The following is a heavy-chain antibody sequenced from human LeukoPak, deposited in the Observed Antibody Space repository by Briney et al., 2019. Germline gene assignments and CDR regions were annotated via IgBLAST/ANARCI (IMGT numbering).Heavy chain of an antibody. V-gene: IGHV1-18*04. J-gene: IGHJ3*02. CDR3: ARESPYYYGSGSDAFDI. Sequence: ASVKVSCKASDYTFTSYGISWVRQAPGQGLEWMGWISTYNGNTNYAQKLQGRVTMTTDTSTSTTYMDLRNLRSDDTAVYFCARESPYYYGSGSDAFDIWGQGTMVTVSS. CDR2: ISTYNGNT. D-gene: IGHD3-10*01. CDR1: DYTFTSYG.